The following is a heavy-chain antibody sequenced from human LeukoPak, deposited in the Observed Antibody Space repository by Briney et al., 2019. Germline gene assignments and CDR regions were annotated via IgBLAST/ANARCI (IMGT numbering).Heavy chain of an antibody. Sequence: KPSETLSPTCTVSGDSISSYYWSWIRQPPGKGLEWIGYLSYSGNTYYNPSLKSRVTISVDTSKNHFSLRLSSLTAADTAVYFCARHSSGWYTPLLDYWGQGTLVTVSS. CDR2: LSYSGNT. J-gene: IGHJ4*02. V-gene: IGHV4-59*08. CDR3: ARHSSGWYTPLLDY. D-gene: IGHD6-19*01. CDR1: GDSISSYY.